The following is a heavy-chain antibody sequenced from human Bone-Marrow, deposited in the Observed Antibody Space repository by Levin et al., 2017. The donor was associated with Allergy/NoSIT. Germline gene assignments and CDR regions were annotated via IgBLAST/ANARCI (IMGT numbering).Heavy chain of an antibody. CDR1: GYRFTSYG. CDR3: TREAGSVAGLKADV. V-gene: IGHV1-18*01. J-gene: IGHJ6*02. CDR2: ITAYNGNT. D-gene: IGHD6-19*01. Sequence: GASVKVSCKTSGYRFTSYGLGWVRQAPGHGLEWVGWITAYNGNTNFAQKFQGRVSLTRDTSTSTAYMELRSLTSDDTAIYYCTREAGSVAGLKADVWGQGTTVTVSS.